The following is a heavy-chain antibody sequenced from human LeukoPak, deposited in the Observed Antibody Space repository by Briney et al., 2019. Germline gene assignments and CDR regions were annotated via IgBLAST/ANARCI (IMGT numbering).Heavy chain of an antibody. CDR3: ARDPPDYYDSSGYWAY. CDR2: IYSGGST. J-gene: IGHJ4*02. CDR1: GFTVSSNY. D-gene: IGHD3-22*01. Sequence: GGSLRLSCAASGFTVSSNYMSWVRQAPGKGLEWVSIIYSGGSTYYADSVQGRFTISRDNSKNTLYLQMNSLRAEDTAVYYCARDPPDYYDSSGYWAYWGQGTLVTVSS. V-gene: IGHV3-53*01.